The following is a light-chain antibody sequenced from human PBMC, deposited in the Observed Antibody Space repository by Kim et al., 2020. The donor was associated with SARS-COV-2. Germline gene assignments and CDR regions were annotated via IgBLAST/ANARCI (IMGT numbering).Light chain of an antibody. CDR1: QRVRSIY. CDR3: QQYGDPDRT. Sequence: SPGERATHSLRPSQRVRSIYLAWYRQNPGQAHRLLIYTASTRVTGIADRFSCSGSGTCFTLTISRLEREDFAVYYCQQYGDPDRTFGQRTKVDSK. V-gene: IGKV3-20*01. J-gene: IGKJ1*01. CDR2: TAS.